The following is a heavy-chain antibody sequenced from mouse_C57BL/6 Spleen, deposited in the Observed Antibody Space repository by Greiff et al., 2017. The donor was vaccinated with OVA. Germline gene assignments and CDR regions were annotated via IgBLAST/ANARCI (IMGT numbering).Heavy chain of an antibody. D-gene: IGHD2-4*01. Sequence: VQLQQPGAELVKPGASVKMSCKASGYTFTSYWITWVKQRPGQGLEWIGDIYPGSGSTNYNEKFKSKGTLTVDTSSSTAYMQLSSLTSEDSAVYYCARSFYDYDEDWFAYWGQGTLVTVSA. CDR1: GYTFTSYW. CDR3: ARSFYDYDEDWFAY. V-gene: IGHV1-55*01. J-gene: IGHJ3*01. CDR2: IYPGSGST.